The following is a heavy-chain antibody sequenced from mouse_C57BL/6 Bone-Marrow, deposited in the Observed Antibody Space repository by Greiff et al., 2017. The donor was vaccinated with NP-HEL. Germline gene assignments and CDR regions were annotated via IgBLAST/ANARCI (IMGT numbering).Heavy chain of an antibody. CDR2: ISSGGDYI. Sequence: EVHLVESGEGLVKPGGSLKLSCAASGFTFSSYAMSWVRQTPEKRLEWVAYISSGGDYIYYADTVKGRFTISRDNARNTLYLQMSSLKSEDTAMYYCTRDVAGTWFAYWGQGTLVTVSA. V-gene: IGHV5-9-1*02. D-gene: IGHD4-1*01. J-gene: IGHJ3*01. CDR1: GFTFSSYA. CDR3: TRDVAGTWFAY.